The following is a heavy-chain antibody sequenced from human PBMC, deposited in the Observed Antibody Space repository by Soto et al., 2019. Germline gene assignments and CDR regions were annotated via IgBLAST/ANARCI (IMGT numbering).Heavy chain of an antibody. CDR3: TPGRFHYYAMDV. J-gene: IGHJ6*02. V-gene: IGHV3-15*07. Sequence: EVQLVESGGGLVKPGGSLRLSCAASGFTFTNAWMNWVRQAPGKGLEWVGRIKSKTDGGTTDYAAPVKGRFSISRDDSKTTLYLQMNSLKTDDTAVYDCTPGRFHYYAMDVWGQGTTVTVSS. D-gene: IGHD3-10*01. CDR2: IKSKTDGGTT. CDR1: GFTFTNAW.